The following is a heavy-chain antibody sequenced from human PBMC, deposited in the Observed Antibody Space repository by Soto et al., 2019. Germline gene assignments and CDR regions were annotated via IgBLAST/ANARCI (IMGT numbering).Heavy chain of an antibody. CDR1: GFTFDDYT. Sequence: EVQLVESGGGLVQPGRSLRQSCAASGFTFDDYTMHWVRQAPGKGLEWVSLISWDSRKVDYADSVKGRFSISRDNARSSLYLQMSSLTPEDTAIYYCAKNMDYFAYSVSRPCEHWGRGTLVAVSS. J-gene: IGHJ4*02. V-gene: IGHV3-9*01. D-gene: IGHD4-4*01. CDR3: AKNMDYFAYSVSRPCEH. CDR2: ISWDSRKV.